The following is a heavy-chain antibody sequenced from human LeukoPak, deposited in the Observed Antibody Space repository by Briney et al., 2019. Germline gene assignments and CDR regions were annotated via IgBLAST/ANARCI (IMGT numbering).Heavy chain of an antibody. CDR3: ARVLVLSGSYCSGY. D-gene: IGHD1-26*01. CDR1: GYTFTGYY. Sequence: ASVKVSCKASGYTFTGYYMHWVRQAPGQGLEWMGWINPNSGGTNYAQKFQGRVTMTRDTSISTAYMELCRLRSDDTAVYYCARVLVLSGSYCSGYWGQGTLVTVSS. J-gene: IGHJ4*02. CDR2: INPNSGGT. V-gene: IGHV1-2*02.